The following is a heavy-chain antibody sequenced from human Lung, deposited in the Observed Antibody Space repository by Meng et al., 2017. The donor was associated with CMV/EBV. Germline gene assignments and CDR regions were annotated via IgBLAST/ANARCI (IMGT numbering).Heavy chain of an antibody. D-gene: IGHD4-23*01. CDR3: ARGINGGCGD. V-gene: IGHV6-1*01. CDR1: GDIVSSNSAA. CDR2: TYYRSKWYH. Sequence: QIRLQQPVPGRVKPSQTLPLTCAISGDIVSSNSAAWHWIRQSPSRGLEWPGRTYYRSKWYHEYAVSVKSRITISPDTPKNQFSLQLNSMTPEDTAVYYCARGINGGCGDWGQGTLVTVSS. J-gene: IGHJ4*02.